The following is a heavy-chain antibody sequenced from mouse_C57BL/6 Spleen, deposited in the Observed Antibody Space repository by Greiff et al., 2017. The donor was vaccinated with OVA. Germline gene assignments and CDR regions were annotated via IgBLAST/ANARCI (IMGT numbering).Heavy chain of an antibody. V-gene: IGHV1-55*01. Sequence: QVHVQQPGAELVKPGASVKMSCKASGYTFTSYWITWVKQRPGQGLEWIGDIYPGSGGTNYNEKFKSKATLTVDTSSSTAYMQLSNLTSADSAVYYCARDPSSYAMDYWGQGTSVTVAS. D-gene: IGHD2-3*01. CDR2: IYPGSGGT. CDR1: GYTFTSYW. CDR3: ARDPSSYAMDY. J-gene: IGHJ4*01.